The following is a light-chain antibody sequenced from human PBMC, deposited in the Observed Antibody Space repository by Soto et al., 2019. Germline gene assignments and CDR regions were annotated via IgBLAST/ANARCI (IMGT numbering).Light chain of an antibody. V-gene: IGKV1-27*01. CDR3: QQHSNSPWT. J-gene: IGKJ1*01. CDR2: GAS. Sequence: DIQMTQSPSSLSASVGDRVTITCRASQGIRYYLAWYQQKPDKAPKLLIYGASTLQSGVPSRFSGSGSGTEFTLIISGLQPDDFATYYCQQHSNSPWTFGQGTKVDIK. CDR1: QGIRYY.